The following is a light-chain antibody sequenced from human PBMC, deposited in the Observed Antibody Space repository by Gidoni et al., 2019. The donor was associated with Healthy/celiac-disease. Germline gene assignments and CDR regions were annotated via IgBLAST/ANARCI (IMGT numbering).Light chain of an antibody. V-gene: IGKV1-5*03. CDR1: QSISSW. Sequence: IPITHSPSTLSASVGDRVTITCRASQSISSWLVWYQQKPGKAPKLLIYKASSLESGVPSRFSGSGSGTEFTLTISSLQPDDFATYYCQQYNSYPWTFGQGTKVEIK. CDR3: QQYNSYPWT. CDR2: KAS. J-gene: IGKJ1*01.